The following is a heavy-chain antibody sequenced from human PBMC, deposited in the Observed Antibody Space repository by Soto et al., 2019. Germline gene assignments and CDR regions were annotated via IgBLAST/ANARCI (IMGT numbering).Heavy chain of an antibody. CDR2: ISWNSAII. Sequence: EVQLEESEGGLVQADRSLRLSCAASRFTFDDYALHWVRQAPGKGLEWVSGISWNSAIISYADSVKGRFSITRDNAKKYVYLQMDSLRPEDTGLYYCVKDFGYYYDYAFDVWGQGTMVTVSP. D-gene: IGHD3-22*01. CDR3: VKDFGYYYDYAFDV. CDR1: RFTFDDYA. J-gene: IGHJ3*01. V-gene: IGHV3-9*01.